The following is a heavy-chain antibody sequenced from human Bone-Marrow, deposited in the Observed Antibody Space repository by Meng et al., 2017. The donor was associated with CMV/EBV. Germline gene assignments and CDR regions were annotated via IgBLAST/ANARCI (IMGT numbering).Heavy chain of an antibody. Sequence: GESLKISCAASGFTFSSYWIHWVRQAPGKGLVWVSRVNGDGSSTSYADSVKGRFTISRDNAKNTVYLQMNSLRAEDTGVYYCARRVAIIGTTPFDYWGQGKLVTVSS. CDR3: ARRVAIIGTTPFDY. D-gene: IGHD1-20*01. V-gene: IGHV3-74*01. CDR1: GFTFSSYW. J-gene: IGHJ4*02. CDR2: VNGDGSST.